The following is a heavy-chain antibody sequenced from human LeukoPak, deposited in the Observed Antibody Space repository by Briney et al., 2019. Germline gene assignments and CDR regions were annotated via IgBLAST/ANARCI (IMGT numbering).Heavy chain of an antibody. CDR2: ISGSGGST. J-gene: IGHJ4*02. CDR3: AKLSGYYLGYFDY. Sequence: GASLRLSCAASGFTFSSYAMSWVRQAPGKGLEWVSTISGSGGSTYYADSVKGRFTISRDNSKNTLYLQMNRLRAEDTAVYYCAKLSGYYLGYFDYWGQGTLVTVSS. D-gene: IGHD3-22*01. CDR1: GFTFSSYA. V-gene: IGHV3-23*01.